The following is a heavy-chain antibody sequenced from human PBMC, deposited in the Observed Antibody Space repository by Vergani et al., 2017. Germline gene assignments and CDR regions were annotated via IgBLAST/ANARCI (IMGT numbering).Heavy chain of an antibody. CDR2: INHSGST. D-gene: IGHD3-16*01. Sequence: QVQLQQWGAGLLKPSETLSLTCAVYGGSFSGYYWSWIRQPPGKGLEWIGEINHSGSTNYNPSLKSRVTISVDTSKNQFSLKLSSVTAADTAVYYCARGGGRNWFDPWGQGTLVTVSS. J-gene: IGHJ5*02. CDR3: ARGGGRNWFDP. V-gene: IGHV4-34*01. CDR1: GGSFSGYY.